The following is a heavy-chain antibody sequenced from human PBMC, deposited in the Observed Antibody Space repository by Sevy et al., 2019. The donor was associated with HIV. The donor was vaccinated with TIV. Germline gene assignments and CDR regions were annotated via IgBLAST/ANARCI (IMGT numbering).Heavy chain of an antibody. D-gene: IGHD1-20*01. V-gene: IGHV3-74*01. CDR3: ARARGITGTTGFDY. J-gene: IGHJ4*02. Sequence: GGSLRLSCAASGFTFSSYWMHWVRQAPGKGLVWVSRINGEGCSTTYADSVKGRFTISRDNAKNTLYLQMNSLRAEDTAVYYCARARGITGTTGFDYWGQGTLVTVSS. CDR1: GFTFSSYW. CDR2: INGEGCST.